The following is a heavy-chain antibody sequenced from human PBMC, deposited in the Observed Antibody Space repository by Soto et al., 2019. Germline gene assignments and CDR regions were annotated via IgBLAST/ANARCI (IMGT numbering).Heavy chain of an antibody. J-gene: IGHJ4*02. V-gene: IGHV1-3*01. CDR3: AQPYDSVSGSSSY. D-gene: IGHD3-10*01. Sequence: QVQLVQSGAEVKKPGASVKVSCEASGYTFTRHLMHWVRQAPGQRLEWMGWINAGNGNTKYSQKFQGRVTITRDTSANTTDMELSSLRSGDTAVYSSAQPYDSVSGSSSYWGQRTRVTVSS. CDR1: GYTFTRHL. CDR2: INAGNGNT.